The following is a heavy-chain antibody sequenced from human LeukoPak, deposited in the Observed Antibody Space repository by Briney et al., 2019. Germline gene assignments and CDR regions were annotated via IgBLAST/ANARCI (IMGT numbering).Heavy chain of an antibody. V-gene: IGHV4-38-2*02. CDR2: IYRSGST. J-gene: IGHJ6*03. CDR1: NYSISNSLY. D-gene: IGHD4-17*01. Sequence: PSETPSLTCSGSNYSISNSLYWGWLRQPPGKGLEWIGSIYRSGSTFYNPSLRSRVTISLDTSKNQFSLKLSSVTAADTAVYFCARGTYGYYMDVWGKGTTVTVSS. CDR3: ARGTYGYYMDV.